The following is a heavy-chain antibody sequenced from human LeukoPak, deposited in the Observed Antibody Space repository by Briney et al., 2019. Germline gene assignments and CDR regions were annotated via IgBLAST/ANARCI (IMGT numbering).Heavy chain of an antibody. Sequence: GGSLRLSCAASGFTFSDYYMSWIRQAPGKGLEWVSYISSSGTTIYYADSVKGRFTISRDNSKNTLYLQMNSLRAEDTAVYYRAKDKLEGGAAATDYWGQGTLVTVSS. J-gene: IGHJ4*02. CDR3: AKDKLEGGAAATDY. V-gene: IGHV3-11*01. D-gene: IGHD2-15*01. CDR1: GFTFSDYY. CDR2: ISSSGTTI.